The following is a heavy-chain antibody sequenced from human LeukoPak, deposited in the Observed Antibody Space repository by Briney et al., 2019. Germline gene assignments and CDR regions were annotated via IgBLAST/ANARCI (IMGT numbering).Heavy chain of an antibody. CDR2: IFHSGST. CDR1: GYSISSGYY. D-gene: IGHD2-8*01. Sequence: SETLSLTCTVSGYSISSGYYWGRIRQPPGKGLEWIGNIFHSGSTYYNPSLKSRVTISVDSSNNRFSLKLNSVTAADTAVYYCARDPNIVLMVYAPHFDYWGQGTLVTVSS. J-gene: IGHJ4*02. CDR3: ARDPNIVLMVYAPHFDY. V-gene: IGHV4-38-2*02.